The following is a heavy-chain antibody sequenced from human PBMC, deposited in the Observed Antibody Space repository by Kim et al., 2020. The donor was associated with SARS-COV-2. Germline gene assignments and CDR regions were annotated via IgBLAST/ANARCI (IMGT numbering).Heavy chain of an antibody. V-gene: IGHV1-69*13. CDR3: ARANPDCTNGVCYKYYFDY. D-gene: IGHD2-8*01. J-gene: IGHJ4*02. Sequence: SVKVSCKASGGTFSSYAISWVRQAPGQGLEWMGGIIPIFGTANYAQKFQGRVTITADESTSTAYMELSSLRSEDTAVYYCARANPDCTNGVCYKYYFDYWGQGTLVTVSS. CDR1: GGTFSSYA. CDR2: IIPIFGTA.